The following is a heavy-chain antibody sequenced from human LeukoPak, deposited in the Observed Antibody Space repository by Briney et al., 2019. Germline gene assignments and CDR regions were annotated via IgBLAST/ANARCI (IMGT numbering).Heavy chain of an antibody. Sequence: QPGGPLRLSCAASGFTFNSFGMSWVRQAPGQGLEWVSAISSTGGTAYYADSVKGRFTISRDNSKNTLYLQMNSLRAEDTAIYSCAKNGDRGAYCSGGTCYYYYNMDVWGKGTTVTISS. J-gene: IGHJ6*03. CDR1: GFTFNSFG. CDR2: ISSTGGTA. D-gene: IGHD2-15*01. CDR3: AKNGDRGAYCSGGTCYYYYNMDV. V-gene: IGHV3-23*01.